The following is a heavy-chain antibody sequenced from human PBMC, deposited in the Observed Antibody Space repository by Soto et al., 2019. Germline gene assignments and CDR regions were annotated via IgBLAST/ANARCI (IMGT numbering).Heavy chain of an antibody. D-gene: IGHD3-3*01. Sequence: ASVKVSCKASGYTFTTYDINWVRQAPGQGLEWLGWMDSNSGSTGYAQNFQGRITMTRNISRNTAHMELSSLLSEDTAVYYCARKKNFDFWRKGLDVWGQGTTVTVSS. CDR3: ARKKNFDFWRKGLDV. CDR1: GYTFTTYD. V-gene: IGHV1-8*01. J-gene: IGHJ6*02. CDR2: MDSNSGST.